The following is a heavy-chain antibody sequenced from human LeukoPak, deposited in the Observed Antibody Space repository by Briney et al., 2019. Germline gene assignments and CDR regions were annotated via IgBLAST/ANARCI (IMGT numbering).Heavy chain of an antibody. CDR2: IYGGGST. V-gene: IGHV3-66*02. CDR3: ARDQSFQQLAQDY. CDR1: GFTVSSNY. D-gene: IGHD6-6*01. J-gene: IGHJ4*02. Sequence: PGGSLRLSCAASGFTVSSNYMSWVRQAPGKGLEWVSVIYGGGSTYYADSVKGRFTISRDNSKNTLYLQMNSLRAEDTAVYYCARDQSFQQLAQDYWGQGTLVTVSS.